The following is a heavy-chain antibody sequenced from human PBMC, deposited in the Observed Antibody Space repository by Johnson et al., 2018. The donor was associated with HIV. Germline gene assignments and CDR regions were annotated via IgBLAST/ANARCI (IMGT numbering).Heavy chain of an antibody. CDR1: GFIFSNAW. Sequence: VQLVESGGGLVKPGGSLRLSCAVSGFIFSNAWMSWVRQAPGKGLEWVGRVKSKNDGGTTEYGAPVKGRFTISRDDSKNTLYLQMNSLKTEDTAVYDCAKDKARWELLASDIWGQGTMVTVSS. V-gene: IGHV3-15*01. J-gene: IGHJ3*02. CDR3: AKDKARWELLASDI. D-gene: IGHD1-26*01. CDR2: VKSKNDGGTT.